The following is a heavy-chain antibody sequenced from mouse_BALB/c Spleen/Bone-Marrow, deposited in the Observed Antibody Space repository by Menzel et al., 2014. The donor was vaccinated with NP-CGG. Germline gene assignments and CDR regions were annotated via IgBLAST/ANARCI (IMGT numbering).Heavy chain of an antibody. CDR1: GYAFSSSW. Sequence: QVQLQQSGAELGMPGASVKMSCKASGYAFSSSWMNWVKQRPGQGLEWIGRIYPGDGDTKYNGKFKGKATLTADKSSSTAYMQLSSLTSVDSAVYFCARSDGYRDMDYWGQGTSVTVSS. V-gene: IGHV1-80*01. CDR3: ARSDGYRDMDY. CDR2: IYPGDGDT. D-gene: IGHD2-3*01. J-gene: IGHJ4*01.